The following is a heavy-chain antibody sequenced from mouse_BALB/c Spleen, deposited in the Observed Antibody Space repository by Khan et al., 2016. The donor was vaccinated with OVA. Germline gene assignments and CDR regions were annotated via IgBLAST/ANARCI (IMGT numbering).Heavy chain of an antibody. CDR1: GFNIKDYY. CDR2: IDPENDNT. Sequence: VQLKQSGAELVRPGALVKLSCKGSGFNIKDYYIHWVKQRPEQGLEWIGWIDPENDNTIYDPKFQGKASITADTSSNTAYLQLSSLTSEDTAVYYCTRDGYSPWFAYGGQGTLITVSA. CDR3: TRDGYSPWFAY. V-gene: IGHV14-1*02. J-gene: IGHJ3*01. D-gene: IGHD2-3*01.